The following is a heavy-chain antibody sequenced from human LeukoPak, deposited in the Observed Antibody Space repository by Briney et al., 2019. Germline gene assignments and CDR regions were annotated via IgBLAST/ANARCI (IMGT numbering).Heavy chain of an antibody. CDR3: ARDEAFWTYYGMDV. J-gene: IGHJ6*02. Sequence: PGGSLRLSCAASGFTFSSYSMNWVRQAPGKGLEWVSSISSSSSYIYYADSVKGRFTISRGNAKNSLYLQMNSLRAEDTAVYYCARDEAFWTYYGMDVWGQGTTVTVSS. CDR1: GFTFSSYS. V-gene: IGHV3-21*01. D-gene: IGHD3/OR15-3a*01. CDR2: ISSSSSYI.